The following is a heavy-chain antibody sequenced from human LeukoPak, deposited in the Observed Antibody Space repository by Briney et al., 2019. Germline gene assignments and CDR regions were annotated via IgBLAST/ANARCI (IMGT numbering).Heavy chain of an antibody. Sequence: GGSLRLSCAASGFTFSSYEMNWVRQAPGKGLEWVSYISSSGSTIYYADSVKGRFTISRDNAKNSLYLQMNSLRAEDTAVYYCATGITYYDYVWGSYPYYWGQGTLVTVSS. CDR3: ATGITYYDYVWGSYPYY. D-gene: IGHD3-16*02. V-gene: IGHV3-48*03. J-gene: IGHJ4*02. CDR1: GFTFSSYE. CDR2: ISSSGSTI.